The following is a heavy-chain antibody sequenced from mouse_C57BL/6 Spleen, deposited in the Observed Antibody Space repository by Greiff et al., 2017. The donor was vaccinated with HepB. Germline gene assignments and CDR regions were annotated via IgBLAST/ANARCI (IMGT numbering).Heavy chain of an antibody. CDR3: ARSGDYGSSPHWYFDV. J-gene: IGHJ1*03. V-gene: IGHV1-64*01. D-gene: IGHD1-1*01. CDR2: IHPNSGST. CDR1: GYTFTSYW. Sequence: VQLQQPGAELVKPGASVKLSCKASGYTFTSYWMHWVKQRPGQGLEWIGMIHPNSGSTNYNEKFKSKATLTVDKSSSTAYMQISSLTSEDSAVYYCARSGDYGSSPHWYFDVWGTGTTVTVAS.